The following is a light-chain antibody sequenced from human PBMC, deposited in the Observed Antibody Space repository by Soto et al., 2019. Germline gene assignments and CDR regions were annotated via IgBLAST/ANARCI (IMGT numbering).Light chain of an antibody. Sequence: DIQMNQSPSSLSASVGDRVTITCRASQSISSYLNWYQQKPGKAPKLQIYAAAILQSGVPSRFSGSGSGTDFTLPISSLQPEDFATYYCQQSYSTPLTFGAGTKVVI. J-gene: IGKJ3*01. CDR2: AAA. CDR3: QQSYSTPLT. CDR1: QSISSY. V-gene: IGKV1-39*01.